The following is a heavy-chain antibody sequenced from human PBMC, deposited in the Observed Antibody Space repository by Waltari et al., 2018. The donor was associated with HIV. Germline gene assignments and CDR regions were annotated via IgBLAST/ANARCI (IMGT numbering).Heavy chain of an antibody. CDR1: GGSISSSSYY. Sequence: QLQLQESGPGLVQPSETLSLTCTASGGSISSSSYYWGWIRQPPCKGLEGIGSIYYSGSTYYNPSLKSRVTISVDTSKNQFSLKLSSVTAADTAVYYCARAVQGYCSGGSCENYFDYWGQGTLVTVSS. V-gene: IGHV4-39*01. CDR3: ARAVQGYCSGGSCENYFDY. CDR2: IYYSGST. D-gene: IGHD2-15*01. J-gene: IGHJ4*02.